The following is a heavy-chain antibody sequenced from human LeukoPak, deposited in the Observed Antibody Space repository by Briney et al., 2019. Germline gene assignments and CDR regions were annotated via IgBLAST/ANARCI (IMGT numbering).Heavy chain of an antibody. CDR2: ISYDGSNK. Sequence: GGSLRLSCAASGFTFSSYGMHWVRQAPGKGLEWVAVISYDGSNKYYADSVKGRFTISRDNPKSTLYLQMNSLRAEDTAVYYCAKGGEDGSYYGYWGQGTLVTVSS. CDR1: GFTFSSYG. D-gene: IGHD1-26*01. CDR3: AKGGEDGSYYGY. J-gene: IGHJ4*02. V-gene: IGHV3-30*18.